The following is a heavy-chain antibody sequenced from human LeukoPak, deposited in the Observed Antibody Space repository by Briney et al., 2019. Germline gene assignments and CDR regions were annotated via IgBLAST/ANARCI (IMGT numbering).Heavy chain of an antibody. CDR2: VQYDGSTQ. J-gene: IGHJ4*02. V-gene: IGHV3-30*02. CDR3: AKRGPDSSFDY. D-gene: IGHD3-22*01. CDR1: GFTFSTYG. Sequence: GGSLRLSCAASGFTFSTYGMHWVRQAPGKGLEWVAFVQYDGSTQYYADSVKGRFTISRDNSKNTLYLQMNSLRAEDTAVYYCAKRGPDSSFDYWGQGTLVTVSS.